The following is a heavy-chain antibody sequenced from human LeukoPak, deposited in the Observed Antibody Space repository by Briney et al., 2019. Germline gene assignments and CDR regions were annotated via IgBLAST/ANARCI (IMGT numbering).Heavy chain of an antibody. V-gene: IGHV4-34*01. Sequence: SETLSLTCAVYGGSFSGYYWSWIRQPPGKGLEWIGEINHSGSTNYNPSLKSRVTISVDTSKNQCSLKLSSVTAADTAVYYWARAEQQLDYWGQGTLVTVSS. CDR1: GGSFSGYY. D-gene: IGHD6-13*01. J-gene: IGHJ4*02. CDR2: INHSGST. CDR3: ARAEQQLDY.